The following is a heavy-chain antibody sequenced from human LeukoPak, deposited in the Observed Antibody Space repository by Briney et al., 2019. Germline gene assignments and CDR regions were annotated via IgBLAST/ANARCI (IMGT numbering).Heavy chain of an antibody. V-gene: IGHV3-53*01. J-gene: IGHJ4*02. D-gene: IGHD2-15*01. CDR3: ARGGRYCSGDACYLVD. Sequence: GGSLRLSCAASGFTVSSNYMSWVRQAPGKGLEWVSVIYSGGGTNYADSVKGRFTISRDDSKNTLYLQINSLRAEDTAVYYCARGGRYCSGDACYLVDWGQGTLVTVSS. CDR2: IYSGGGT. CDR1: GFTVSSNY.